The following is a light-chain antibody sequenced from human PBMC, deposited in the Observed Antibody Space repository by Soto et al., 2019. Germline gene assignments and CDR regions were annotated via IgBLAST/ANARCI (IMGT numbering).Light chain of an antibody. CDR3: QQYHNWVT. CDR1: QSVSSN. CDR2: GAS. Sequence: FVLTQSLGTRSMTPGGAATLSCGASQSVSSNLAWYQQKPGQAPRLLIYGASTRATGIPARFSGSGSGTEFTLSISSLQSDDFAVYYCQQYHNWVTFGQGTKVDIK. V-gene: IGKV3D-15*01. J-gene: IGKJ3*01.